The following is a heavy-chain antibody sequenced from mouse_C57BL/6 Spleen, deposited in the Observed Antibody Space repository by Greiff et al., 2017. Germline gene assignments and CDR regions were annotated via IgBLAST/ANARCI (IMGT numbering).Heavy chain of an antibody. J-gene: IGHJ2*01. V-gene: IGHV5-9*01. CDR2: ISGGGGNT. CDR3: ARDFYFCC. Sequence: EVKVVESGGGLVKPGGSLKLSCAASGFTFSSYTMSWVRQTPEKRLEWVATISGGGGNTYYPDSVKGRFTISRDNAKNTLELQMSSLRSEDTALDYLARDFYFCCWGQGTTLTVSS. CDR1: GFTFSSYT.